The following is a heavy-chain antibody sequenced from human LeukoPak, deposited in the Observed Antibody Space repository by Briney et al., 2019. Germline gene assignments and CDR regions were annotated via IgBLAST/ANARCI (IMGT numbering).Heavy chain of an antibody. CDR2: FSGRGATA. CDR1: GFTLSAYA. Sequence: PGGSLRLSCAASGFTLSAYAMSWVRQAPGKGLEWVSAFSGRGATAYYADSVRGRSTISRDNSKNTLFLQMDSLGADDTAVYYCAKSSPFGTTWYGAIDVWGHGTTVTVSS. D-gene: IGHD6-13*01. V-gene: IGHV3-23*01. CDR3: AKSSPFGTTWYGAIDV. J-gene: IGHJ6*02.